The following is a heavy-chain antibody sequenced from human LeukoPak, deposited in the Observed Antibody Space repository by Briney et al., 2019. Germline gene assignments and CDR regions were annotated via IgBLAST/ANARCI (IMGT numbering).Heavy chain of an antibody. Sequence: SETLSLTCTVSGGSISSYYWSWIRQPPGKGLEWIGYIYYSGSTNYNPSLKSRVTISVDTSKNQFSLKLSSVTAADTAVYYCARGRYYCDSSAYFYYFDYWGQGTLVTVSS. J-gene: IGHJ4*02. V-gene: IGHV4-59*01. CDR3: ARGRYYCDSSAYFYYFDY. CDR1: GGSISSYY. D-gene: IGHD3-22*01. CDR2: IYYSGST.